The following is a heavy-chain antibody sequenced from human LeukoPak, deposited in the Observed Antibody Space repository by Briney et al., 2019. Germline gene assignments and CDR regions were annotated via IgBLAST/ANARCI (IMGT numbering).Heavy chain of an antibody. V-gene: IGHV2-5*02. CDR1: GFSLSTSGVG. J-gene: IGHJ4*02. Sequence: SGPTLVNPPQTLTLTCTFSGFSLSTSGVGVGWIRQPPGKALEWLALTYWDDDKRYSPSLKSRLTITKDTSKNQVVLTMTNMDPVDTATYYCAHSPLGYCSSTSCTYYYYFDYWGQGTLVTVSS. D-gene: IGHD2-2*01. CDR3: AHSPLGYCSSTSCTYYYYFDY. CDR2: TYWDDDK.